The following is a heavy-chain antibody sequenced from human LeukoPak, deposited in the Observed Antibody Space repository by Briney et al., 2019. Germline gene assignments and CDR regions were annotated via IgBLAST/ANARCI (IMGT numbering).Heavy chain of an antibody. CDR1: GFTFSSYS. D-gene: IGHD1-14*01. V-gene: IGHV3-21*01. CDR2: ISSSSTYI. J-gene: IGHJ4*02. CDR3: ARGPPSTGYFDY. Sequence: GGSLRLSCAASGFTFSSYSINWVRQAPGKGLEWVSSISSSSTYIYYADSVKGRFTISRDNAKNSVYLQMNSLRTDDTAVYYCARGPPSTGYFDYWGQGTLVTVSS.